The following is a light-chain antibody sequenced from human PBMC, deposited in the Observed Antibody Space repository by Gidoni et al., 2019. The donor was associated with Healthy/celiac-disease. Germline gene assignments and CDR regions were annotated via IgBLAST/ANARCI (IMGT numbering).Light chain of an antibody. V-gene: IGKV3-11*01. CDR2: DAS. Sequence: IVLTQSPATLSLSPGERATLSCMASQSVSSYLAWYQQKPGQAPRLLIYDASNRATGIPARFSGSGSGTDFTLTISSLEPEDFAVYYCQQRSNWPPSTFGPXTKVDIK. CDR1: QSVSSY. J-gene: IGKJ3*01. CDR3: QQRSNWPPST.